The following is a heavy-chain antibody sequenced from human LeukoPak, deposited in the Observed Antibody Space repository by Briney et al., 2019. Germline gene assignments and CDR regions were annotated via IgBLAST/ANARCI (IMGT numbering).Heavy chain of an antibody. Sequence: ASVKVSCKASGYTFTNYGISWVRQAPGQGLEWMGWISAYNGNTNYAQKLQGRVTMTTDTSTSTAYMELRSLRSDDTAVYYCARDLLRYFDWLFNPHPPYGELDYWGQGTLVTVSS. CDR3: ARDLLRYFDWLFNPHPPYGELDY. V-gene: IGHV1-18*01. J-gene: IGHJ4*02. D-gene: IGHD3-9*01. CDR2: ISAYNGNT. CDR1: GYTFTNYG.